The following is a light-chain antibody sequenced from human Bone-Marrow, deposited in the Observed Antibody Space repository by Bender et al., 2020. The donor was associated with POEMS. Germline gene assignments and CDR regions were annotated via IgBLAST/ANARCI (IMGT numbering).Light chain of an antibody. CDR2: EGT. J-gene: IGLJ3*02. V-gene: IGLV3-10*01. CDR1: AVTKKY. CDR3: YSTDSTDQERV. Sequence: SYELTQPPSVSVSPGQTARITCSGDAVTKKYVFWYQQKSGRAPALVIFEGTERPSGIPERISGSKSGTTATLIIAGAQAEDEGDYYCYSTDSTDQERVFGGGTKLTVL.